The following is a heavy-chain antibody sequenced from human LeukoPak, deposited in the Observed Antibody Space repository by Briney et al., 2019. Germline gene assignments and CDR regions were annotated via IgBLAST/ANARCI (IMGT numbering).Heavy chain of an antibody. Sequence: PGGSLRLSCAASGFTFINYWMHWVRQAPGKGLVWVARISSDGSSTTYADSVKGRFTISRDNAKNSLYLQMNSLRAEDTAVYYCATYSSLNRREFQYWGQGTLLTVSS. CDR2: ISSDGSST. J-gene: IGHJ1*01. CDR3: ATYSSLNRREFQY. CDR1: GFTFINYW. V-gene: IGHV3-74*03. D-gene: IGHD3-22*01.